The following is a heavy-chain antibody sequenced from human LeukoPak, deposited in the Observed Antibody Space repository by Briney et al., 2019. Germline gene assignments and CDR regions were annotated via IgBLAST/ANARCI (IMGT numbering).Heavy chain of an antibody. CDR3: ARPYYYDSRIDP. Sequence: SQTLSLTCTVSGGSISSGDYYWSWIRQPPGKGLEWIAYMYYSGSTYYNPSLKSRVTMSADTSKNQLSLKLSSVTAADTAVYYCARPYYYDSRIDPRGQGILVTVSS. J-gene: IGHJ5*02. CDR2: MYYSGST. CDR1: GGSISSGDYY. D-gene: IGHD3-22*01. V-gene: IGHV4-30-4*01.